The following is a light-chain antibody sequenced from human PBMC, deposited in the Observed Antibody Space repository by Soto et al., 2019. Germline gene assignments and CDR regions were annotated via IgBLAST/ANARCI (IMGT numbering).Light chain of an antibody. CDR1: SSDIGAYAY. V-gene: IGLV2-14*03. J-gene: IGLJ2*01. CDR3: SSYTRSSSVI. CDR2: DVN. Sequence: QSALTQPASVSGSPGQSIAISCTGTSSDIGAYAYVSWYQKHPGKIPKLIVFDVNYRPSGVSSRFSGSKSGNTASLTISGLQAEDEADYYCSSYTRSSSVIFGGGTKLTVL.